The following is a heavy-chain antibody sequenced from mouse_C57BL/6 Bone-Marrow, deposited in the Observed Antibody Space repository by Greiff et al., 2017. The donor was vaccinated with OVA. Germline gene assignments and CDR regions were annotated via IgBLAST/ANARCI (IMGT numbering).Heavy chain of an antibody. D-gene: IGHD1-1*01. J-gene: IGHJ4*01. CDR1: VYSITSCYY. Sequence: DVQLQESGPGLVKPSQSLSLTCSVTVYSITSCYYWNWIRQFPGNKLEWMGYISYDGSNNYNPSLKNRITITRDTSKNQFFLKLNTVTTEDTATYYCARDEIYYGSRGGRNYWGQGTSVTVSS. CDR2: ISYDGSN. CDR3: ARDEIYYGSRGGRNY. V-gene: IGHV3-6*01.